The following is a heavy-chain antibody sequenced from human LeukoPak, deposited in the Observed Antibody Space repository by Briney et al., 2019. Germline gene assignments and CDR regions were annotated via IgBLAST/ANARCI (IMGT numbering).Heavy chain of an antibody. J-gene: IGHJ4*02. V-gene: IGHV4-31*03. D-gene: IGHD5-12*01. CDR2: IYYSGSA. Sequence: PSQTLSLTCTVSGGSISSGASYWRWIRQYPGKGLEWIGYIYYSGSAYYNPSLKSRVTISVDTSKNQFSLNLSSVTAADTAVYYCARFHSGYDSYYFDYWGQGTLVTVSS. CDR1: GGSISSGASY. CDR3: ARFHSGYDSYYFDY.